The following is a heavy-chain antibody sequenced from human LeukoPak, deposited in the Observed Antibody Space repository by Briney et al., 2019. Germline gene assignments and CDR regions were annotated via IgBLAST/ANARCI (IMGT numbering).Heavy chain of an antibody. V-gene: IGHV3-30*02. CDR2: IRYDGSNK. J-gene: IGHJ4*02. Sequence: TGGSLRLSCAASGFTFSSYGMHWVRQAPGKGLEWVAFIRYDGSNKYYADSVKGRFTISRDNSKNTLYLQMNSLRAEDTAVYYCAKDLGYSYGSDYRGQGTLVTVSS. CDR3: AKDLGYSYGSDY. D-gene: IGHD5-18*01. CDR1: GFTFSSYG.